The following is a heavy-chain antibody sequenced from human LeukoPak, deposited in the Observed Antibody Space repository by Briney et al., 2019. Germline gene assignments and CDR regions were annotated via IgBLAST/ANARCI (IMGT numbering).Heavy chain of an antibody. J-gene: IGHJ4*02. Sequence: TGGSLRLSCAASGFTFSSYSMNWVRQAPGKGLEWVSSISSSSSYIYYADSVKGRFTISRDNAKNSLHLQMNSLRAEDTAVYYCARGYYYDSSGYTYWGQGTLVTVSS. CDR3: ARGYYYDSSGYTY. D-gene: IGHD3-22*01. CDR2: ISSSSSYI. V-gene: IGHV3-21*01. CDR1: GFTFSSYS.